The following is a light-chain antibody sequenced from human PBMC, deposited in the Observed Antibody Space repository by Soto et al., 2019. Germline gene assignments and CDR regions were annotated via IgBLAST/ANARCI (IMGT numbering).Light chain of an antibody. CDR1: SSDVGGYNY. V-gene: IGLV2-14*03. CDR3: SSYTTSNTRQIV. J-gene: IGLJ1*01. CDR2: DVS. Sequence: VLTHPASVSGSPGQSITISCTGTSSDVGGYNYVSWYQHHPGKAPKLIIYDVSNRPSGVSIRFSGSKSDNTASLTISGLQPEDEADYHCSSYTTSNTRQIVFGTGTKVTVL.